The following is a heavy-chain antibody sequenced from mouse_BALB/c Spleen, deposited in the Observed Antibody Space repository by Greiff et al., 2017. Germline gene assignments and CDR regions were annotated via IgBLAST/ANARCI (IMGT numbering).Heavy chain of an antibody. CDR2: IDPSDSET. D-gene: IGHD2-4*01. J-gene: IGHJ3*01. CDR3: ARSGITTGFAY. V-gene: IGHV1S126*01. CDR1: GYSFTSYW. Sequence: VQLQQSGPQLVRPGASVKISCKASGYSFTSYWMHWVKQRPGQGLEWIGMIDPSDSETRLNQKFKDKATLTVDKSSSTAYMQLSSPTSEDSAVYYCARSGITTGFAYWGQGTLVTVSA.